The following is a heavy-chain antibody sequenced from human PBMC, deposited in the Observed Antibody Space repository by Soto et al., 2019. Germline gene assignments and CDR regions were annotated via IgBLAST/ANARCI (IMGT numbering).Heavy chain of an antibody. Sequence: QMQLVQSGPEVKKPGTSVKVSCKASGFTFTSSAVQWVRQARGQRLEWIGWIVVGSGKTNYAQKYQERVTMTRDMSTSTAYMELSSLRSEDTAVYYCAAVLYYYGSGSPIDYWGQGTLVTVSS. J-gene: IGHJ4*02. CDR3: AAVLYYYGSGSPIDY. CDR2: IVVGSGKT. V-gene: IGHV1-58*01. D-gene: IGHD3-10*01. CDR1: GFTFTSSA.